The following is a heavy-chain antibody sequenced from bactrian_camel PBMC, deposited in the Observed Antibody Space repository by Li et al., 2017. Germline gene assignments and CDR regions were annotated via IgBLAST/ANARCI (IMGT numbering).Heavy chain of an antibody. CDR3: AAAPLGGVISGGSWLSADEYDY. CDR2: INPGSSTT. D-gene: IGHD7*01. Sequence: GSLRLSCVASTFRGYWMYWVRQGPEKGLEWVSSINPGSSTTHYADSVKGRYTISRDNAKSTVHLQMDSLKPEDTAMYFCAAAPLGGVISGGSWLSADEYDYWGQGTQVTVS. CDR1: TFRGYW. V-gene: IGHV3S25*01. J-gene: IGHJ4*01.